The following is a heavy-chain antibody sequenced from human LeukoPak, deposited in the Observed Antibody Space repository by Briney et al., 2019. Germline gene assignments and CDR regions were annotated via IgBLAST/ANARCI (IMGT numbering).Heavy chain of an antibody. J-gene: IGHJ4*02. Sequence: AGRSLRLSCAASGFTFDDYAMHWVRQAPRKGLEWVSGISWNSGSLAYADSVKGRFTISRDNAKNYLYLQMNSLRTEDTALYYCAKDRGSGWYGIDYWGQGTLVTVSS. CDR2: ISWNSGSL. V-gene: IGHV3-9*01. D-gene: IGHD6-19*01. CDR3: AKDRGSGWYGIDY. CDR1: GFTFDDYA.